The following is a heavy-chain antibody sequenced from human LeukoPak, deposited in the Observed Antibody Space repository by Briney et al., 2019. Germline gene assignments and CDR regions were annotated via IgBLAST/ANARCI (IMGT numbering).Heavy chain of an antibody. Sequence: KTGGSLRLSCAASGFTFSNAWMSWVRQAPGKGLEWVGRIKSKTDGGTTDYAAPVKGRFTISRDDSKNTLYLQMNSLKTEDTAVYYCTTVVLRYFDWLLFHPLGKYWGQGTLVTVSS. V-gene: IGHV3-15*01. CDR3: TTVVLRYFDWLLFHPLGKY. CDR1: GFTFSNAW. J-gene: IGHJ4*02. CDR2: IKSKTDGGTT. D-gene: IGHD3-9*01.